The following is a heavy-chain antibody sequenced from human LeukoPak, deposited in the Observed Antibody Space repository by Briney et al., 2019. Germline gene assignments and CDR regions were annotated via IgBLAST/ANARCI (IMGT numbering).Heavy chain of an antibody. V-gene: IGHV4-59*01. CDR1: GGSISRYY. CDR2: IYYSGST. J-gene: IGHJ4*02. D-gene: IGHD6-13*01. CDR3: ARDGSSWGRPAKLDY. Sequence: WETLSLICTVSGGSISRYYWSWIRQPPGEGLECIGYIYYSGSTNYNPSLKSRVTISVDTSKNQFALKLSSVTAADTDVYYWARDGSSWGRPAKLDYWGQGTLVTVSS.